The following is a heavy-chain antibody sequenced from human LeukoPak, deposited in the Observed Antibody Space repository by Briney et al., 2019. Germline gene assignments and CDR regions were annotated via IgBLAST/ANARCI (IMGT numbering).Heavy chain of an antibody. J-gene: IGHJ4*02. CDR3: ARSSGSYIGDVDY. CDR1: GFTFSSYA. D-gene: IGHD1-26*01. V-gene: IGHV3-64*01. CDR2: ISSNGGST. Sequence: GGSLRLSCAASGFTFSSYAMHWVRQAPGKGLEYVSAISSNGGSTYYANSVKGRLTISRDNSKNTLYLQMGSLRAEDMAVYYCARSSGSYIGDVDYWGQGTLVTVSS.